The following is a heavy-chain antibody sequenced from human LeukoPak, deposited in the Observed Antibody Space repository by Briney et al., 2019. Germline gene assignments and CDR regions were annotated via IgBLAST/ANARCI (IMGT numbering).Heavy chain of an antibody. D-gene: IGHD5-18*01. Sequence: PSETLSLTCAVYGGSFSGYYWSWIRQPPGKGLEWIGEINHSGSTNYNPSLKSRVTISVDTSKNQFSLKLSSVTAADTAVYYCARRRGIQLWLEYYFDYWGQGTLVTVSS. CDR1: GGSFSGYY. CDR3: ARRRGIQLWLEYYFDY. CDR2: INHSGST. V-gene: IGHV4-34*01. J-gene: IGHJ4*02.